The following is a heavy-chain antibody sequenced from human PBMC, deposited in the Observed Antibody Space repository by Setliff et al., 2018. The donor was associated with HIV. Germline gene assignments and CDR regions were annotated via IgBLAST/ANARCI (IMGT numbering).Heavy chain of an antibody. CDR3: VGRFGLVQIFYFDY. D-gene: IGHD2-15*01. J-gene: IGHJ4*02. Sequence: SETLSLTCAVSGYSISSGYYWGWIRQPPGKGLEWIGSIDHRENTYYNPSLESRGTISVDTSKSQFSLKLSSATAADTAVYFCVGRFGLVQIFYFDYWGQGMLVTVSS. CDR1: GYSISSGYY. CDR2: IDHRENT. V-gene: IGHV4-38-2*01.